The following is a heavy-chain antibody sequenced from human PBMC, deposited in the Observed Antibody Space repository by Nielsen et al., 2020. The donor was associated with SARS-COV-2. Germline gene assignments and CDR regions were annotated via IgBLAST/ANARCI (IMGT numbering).Heavy chain of an antibody. CDR2: IKQDGSEK. Sequence: GGSLRLSCAASGFTFSSYWMSWVRQAPGKGLEWVANIKQDGSEKYYVDSVKGRFTISRDNAKNSLSLQMDSLRAEDTALYYCARDPAMSASWSQEHDSWGQGTLVTVSS. J-gene: IGHJ4*02. CDR1: GFTFSSYW. V-gene: IGHV3-7*03. CDR3: ARDPAMSASWSQEHDS. D-gene: IGHD6-13*01.